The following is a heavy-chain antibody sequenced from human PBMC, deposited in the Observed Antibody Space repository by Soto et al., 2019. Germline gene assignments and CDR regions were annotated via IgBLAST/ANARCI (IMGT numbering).Heavy chain of an antibody. CDR1: GGSSSSGDYY. D-gene: IGHD5-18*01. CDR2: IYYSGST. J-gene: IGHJ5*02. Sequence: PSETLSLTCTVSGGSSSSGDYYWSWIRQPPGKGLEWIGYIYYSGSTYYNPSLKSRVTISVDTSKNQFSLKLSSVTAADTAVYYCARASSTRGYSYGYWFDPWGQGTLVTVSS. V-gene: IGHV4-30-4*01. CDR3: ARASSTRGYSYGYWFDP.